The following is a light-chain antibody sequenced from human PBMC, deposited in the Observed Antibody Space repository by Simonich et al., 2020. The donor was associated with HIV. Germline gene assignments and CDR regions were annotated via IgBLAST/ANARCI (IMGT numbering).Light chain of an antibody. J-gene: IGKJ1*01. CDR2: AAS. CDR1: QGFSSW. CDR3: LQHNSYPPWT. Sequence: DIQMTQSPSSVSASVGDRVTITCRASQGFSSWLAWYQQKPGKAPKLLIYAASSLQSGVPSRFSGSVSGTEFTLTISSLQPEDFATYYCLQHNSYPPWTFGQGTKVDIK. V-gene: IGKV1-12*01.